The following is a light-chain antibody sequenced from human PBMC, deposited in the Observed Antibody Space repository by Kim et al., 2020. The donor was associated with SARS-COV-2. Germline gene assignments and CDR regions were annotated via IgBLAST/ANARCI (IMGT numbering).Light chain of an antibody. V-gene: IGLV3-21*02. Sequence: SYELTQPPSVSVGPGQTATLPCGGNHLGTKSVHWYQRKAGQAPIVVIYNDRDRPSGIPERFSGSNSGNTATLTISSVEAGDEADYYCQVWDRSSALNVVFGGGTQLTVL. CDR1: HLGTKS. CDR2: NDR. CDR3: QVWDRSSALNVV. J-gene: IGLJ2*01.